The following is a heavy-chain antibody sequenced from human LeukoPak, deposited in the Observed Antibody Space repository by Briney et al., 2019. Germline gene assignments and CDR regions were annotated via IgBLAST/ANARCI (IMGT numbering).Heavy chain of an antibody. D-gene: IGHD2-21*01. CDR1: GFTFSSYA. CDR3: ATLLLYGGAFDI. CDR2: ISYDGSNK. Sequence: GGCLRLSCAASGFTFSSYAMHWVRQAPGKGLEWVAVISYDGSNKYYADSVKGRFTISRDNSKNTLYLQMNSLRAEDTAVYYCATLLLYGGAFDIWGQGTMVTVSS. J-gene: IGHJ3*02. V-gene: IGHV3-30*01.